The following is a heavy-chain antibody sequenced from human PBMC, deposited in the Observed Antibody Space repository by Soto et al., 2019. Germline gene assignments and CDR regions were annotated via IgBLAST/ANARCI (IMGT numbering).Heavy chain of an antibody. CDR2: LSGSGVST. V-gene: IGHV3-23*01. CDR3: AKTQGGSYSYFGY. Sequence: PGGSLRLSCAASGFTFSSYGMSWVRQAPGKGLEWVSVLSGSGVSTYYADSLKGRFTISRDNSKNTLYLQMNSLRAEDTAVYYCAKTQGGSYSYFGYWGQGTLVTVSS. D-gene: IGHD3-10*01. J-gene: IGHJ4*02. CDR1: GFTFSSYG.